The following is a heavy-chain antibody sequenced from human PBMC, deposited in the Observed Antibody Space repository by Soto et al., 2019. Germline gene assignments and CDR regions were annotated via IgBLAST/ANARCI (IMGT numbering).Heavy chain of an antibody. J-gene: IGHJ6*03. Sequence: QVQLQESGPGLVKPSGTLSLPCAVSSGSIRSSNWWSWVRQPPGKGLEWIGEISPSGSTNYNPSLKSRVTIAVDKSKNQFARELSSVTAADTAVYYCARYGSGSYSNYYYMDVWGKGTTVTVSS. D-gene: IGHD3-10*01. CDR3: ARYGSGSYSNYYYMDV. V-gene: IGHV4-4*02. CDR1: SGSIRSSNW. CDR2: ISPSGST.